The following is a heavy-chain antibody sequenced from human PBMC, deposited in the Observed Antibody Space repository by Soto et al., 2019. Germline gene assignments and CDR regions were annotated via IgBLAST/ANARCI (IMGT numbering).Heavy chain of an antibody. J-gene: IGHJ5*02. CDR2: INPNSGGT. Sequence: ASVKVSCKASGYTFTGYYMHWVRQAPGQGLEWMGWINPNSGGTSYAQKFQGRVTMTRDTSTSTVYMELSSLRSEDTAVYYCARDHYYGEFPFDPWGQGTLVTVSS. CDR3: ARDHYYGEFPFDP. V-gene: IGHV1-2*02. CDR1: GYTFTGYY. D-gene: IGHD3-10*01.